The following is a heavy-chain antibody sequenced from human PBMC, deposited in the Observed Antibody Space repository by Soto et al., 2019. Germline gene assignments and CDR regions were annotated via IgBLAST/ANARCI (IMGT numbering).Heavy chain of an antibody. J-gene: IGHJ5*02. CDR1: GGSISSYY. V-gene: IGHV4-59*01. CDR3: ARGGSGTGRSFNWFDP. CDR2: IYYSGST. D-gene: IGHD3-10*01. Sequence: SSETLSLTCTVSGGSISSYYWSGIRQPPGKGLEWIGYIYYSGSTNYNPSLKSRVTISVDTSKNQFSLKLSSVTAADTAVYYCARGGSGTGRSFNWFDPWGQGTLVTXSS.